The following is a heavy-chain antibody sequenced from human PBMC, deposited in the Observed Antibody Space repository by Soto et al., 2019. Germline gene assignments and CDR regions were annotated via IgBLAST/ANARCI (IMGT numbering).Heavy chain of an antibody. CDR1: GGTLSSYA. V-gene: IGHV1-69*13. D-gene: IGHD2-21*01. CDR3: ARDAWQQSPGDV. J-gene: IGHJ4*02. Sequence: SVKVSCKASGGTLSSYAISWVRQVPGQGLEWMGGIIPIFGTANYAQKFQGRVTITADESTSTAYMELSSLRSEDTAVYYCARDAWQQSPGDVWGQGALVTV. CDR2: IIPIFGTA.